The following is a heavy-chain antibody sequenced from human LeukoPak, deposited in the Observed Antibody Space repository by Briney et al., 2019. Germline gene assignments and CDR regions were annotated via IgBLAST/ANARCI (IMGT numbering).Heavy chain of an antibody. J-gene: IGHJ4*02. Sequence: GRSLRLSCAASGFTFSSYGMHWVRQAPGKGLGWVAVISYDGSNKYYADSVKGRFTTSRDNSKNTLYLQMNSLRAEDTAVYYCAKDLGVVATMNFDYWGQGTLVTVSS. D-gene: IGHD5-12*01. CDR1: GFTFSSYG. CDR2: ISYDGSNK. CDR3: AKDLGVVATMNFDY. V-gene: IGHV3-30*18.